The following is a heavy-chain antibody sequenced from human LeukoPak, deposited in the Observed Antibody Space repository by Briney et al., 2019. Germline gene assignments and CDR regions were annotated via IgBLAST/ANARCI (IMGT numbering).Heavy chain of an antibody. CDR1: GFTFDDYA. CDR2: ISWNSGSI. Sequence: GRSLRLSCAASGFTFDDYAMHWVRQAPGKGLEWVSGISWNSGSIGYADSVKGRFTISRDNAQNSLYLQMNSLRDEDTAVYYCARDGDGYSQFDYWGQGTLVTVSS. J-gene: IGHJ4*02. D-gene: IGHD4-4*01. V-gene: IGHV3-9*01. CDR3: ARDGDGYSQFDY.